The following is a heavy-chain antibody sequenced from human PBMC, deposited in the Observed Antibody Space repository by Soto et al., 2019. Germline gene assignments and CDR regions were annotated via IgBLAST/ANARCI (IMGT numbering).Heavy chain of an antibody. CDR2: IYHTESS. J-gene: IGHJ4*02. V-gene: IGHV4-38-2*01. D-gene: IGHD5-18*01. Sequence: SETLSLTCAVSGHSISSGFYYWGWVRQPPGKGLEWIGSIYHTESSYYNPSLKSRVTMTVDTSKNQLSLKLSSMTAADTAVYFCARYGYSYSARLFDYCGQGTRVTVSS. CDR3: ARYGYSYSARLFDY. CDR1: GHSISSGFYY.